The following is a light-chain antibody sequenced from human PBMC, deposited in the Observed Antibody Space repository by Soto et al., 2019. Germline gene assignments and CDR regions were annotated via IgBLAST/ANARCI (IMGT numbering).Light chain of an antibody. Sequence: EIVMTQSPATLSVSPGERATLSCRASQSVSSNLAWYQQKPGQSPRLLIYGSSTMATGIPARFSGSGSGTEFTHTISSLQTEEFAVYYCQQYNNLPPWTFGQVSKVEIK. J-gene: IGKJ1*01. CDR3: QQYNNLPPWT. V-gene: IGKV3-15*01. CDR2: GSS. CDR1: QSVSSN.